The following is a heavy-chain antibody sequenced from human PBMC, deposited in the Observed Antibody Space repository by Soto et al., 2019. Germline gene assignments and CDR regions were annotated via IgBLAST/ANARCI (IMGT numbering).Heavy chain of an antibody. Sequence: LVESLKICWRDAGESCTSYCVSWMRQMHGKGLEWMGRIDPSDSYTNYSPSFQGHVTISADKSISTAYLQWSSLKASDTAMYYCARHRDYYDSSGYSDYWGQGTLVTVSS. V-gene: IGHV5-10-1*01. CDR3: ARHRDYYDSSGYSDY. D-gene: IGHD3-22*01. CDR2: IDPSDSYT. J-gene: IGHJ4*02. CDR1: GESCTSYC.